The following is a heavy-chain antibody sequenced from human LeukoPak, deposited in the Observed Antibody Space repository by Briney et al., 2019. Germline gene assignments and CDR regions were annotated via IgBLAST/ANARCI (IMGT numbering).Heavy chain of an antibody. D-gene: IGHD3-3*01. J-gene: IGHJ5*02. CDR3: ARGPDYDFWSGYYTGTNWFDP. Sequence: ASVTVSCKASGYTFTSYGISWVRQAPGQGLEWMGWISAYNGNTNYAQKLQGRVTMTTDTSTSTAYMEPRSLRSDDTAVYYCARGPDYDFWSGYYTGTNWFDPWGQGTLVTVSS. V-gene: IGHV1-18*01. CDR2: ISAYNGNT. CDR1: GYTFTSYG.